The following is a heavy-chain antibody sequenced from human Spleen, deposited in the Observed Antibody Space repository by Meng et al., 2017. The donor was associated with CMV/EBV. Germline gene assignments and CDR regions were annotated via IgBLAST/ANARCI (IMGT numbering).Heavy chain of an antibody. CDR2: INPSGGST. V-gene: IGHV1-46*01. D-gene: IGHD3-3*01. CDR1: GYTFTRYY. CDR3: AFVSPPLLRFLEWLPTDYYYYGMDV. J-gene: IGHJ6*02. Sequence: ASVKVSCKASGYTFTRYYIHWVRQAPGHGPEGMGMINPSGGSTAYAQKFQGRVTMTRDTSTSTVYMELSSLRSEDTAVYYCAFVSPPLLRFLEWLPTDYYYYGMDVWGQGTTVTVSS.